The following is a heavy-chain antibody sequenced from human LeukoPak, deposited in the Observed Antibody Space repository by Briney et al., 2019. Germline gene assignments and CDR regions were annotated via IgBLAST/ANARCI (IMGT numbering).Heavy chain of an antibody. CDR2: ISGSGGST. J-gene: IGHJ5*02. D-gene: IGHD3-10*01. Sequence: PGGSLRLSCAASGFTFSSYAMSWVRQAPGKGLEWVSAISGSGGSTYYADSVKGRFTISRDNSKNSLYLQMNSLRAEDTAVYYCARERRLLWFGELYFNWFDPWGQGTLVTVSS. CDR1: GFTFSSYA. CDR3: ARERRLLWFGELYFNWFDP. V-gene: IGHV3-23*01.